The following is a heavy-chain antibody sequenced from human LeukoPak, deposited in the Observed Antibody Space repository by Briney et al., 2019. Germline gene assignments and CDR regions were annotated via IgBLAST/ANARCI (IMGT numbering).Heavy chain of an antibody. Sequence: GESLKISCKGSGYSFSNYWIGWVRQMPGKGLEWMGIIYPGDSDTRYSPSFQGQVTISADKSISTAYLQWSSLKASDTDMYYCARRYDNSGFYTYWGQGTLVTVSS. J-gene: IGHJ4*02. D-gene: IGHD3-22*01. CDR2: IYPGDSDT. V-gene: IGHV5-51*01. CDR1: GYSFSNYW. CDR3: ARRYDNSGFYTY.